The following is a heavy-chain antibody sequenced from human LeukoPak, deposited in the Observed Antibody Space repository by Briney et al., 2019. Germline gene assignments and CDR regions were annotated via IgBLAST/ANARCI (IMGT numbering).Heavy chain of an antibody. Sequence: GGSLRLSRAASGFTVSSSYMSWVRQAPGKGLEWVSGISGSGGSSYSADSVKGRFTISRDNSKKTLYMQMNSLRAEDTAVYYCTKHRGGWIDAFDIWGQGTMVTVSS. CDR2: ISGSGGSS. J-gene: IGHJ3*02. D-gene: IGHD5-12*01. V-gene: IGHV3-23*01. CDR3: TKHRGGWIDAFDI. CDR1: GFTVSSSY.